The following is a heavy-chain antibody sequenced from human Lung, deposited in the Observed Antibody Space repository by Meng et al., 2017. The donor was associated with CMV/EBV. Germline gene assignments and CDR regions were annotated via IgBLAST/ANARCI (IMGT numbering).Heavy chain of an antibody. V-gene: IGHV1-18*01. D-gene: IGHD3-9*01. CDR3: ARSITIFQIDY. J-gene: IGHJ4*02. CDR2: INTYNGNT. Sequence: SXXVSCKASGYHFSSYGITWVRQAPGQGLEWMGWINTYNGNTNYAQKFQGRVTVTTDTSTRTTHMELRSLRSDDTAVYYCARSITIFQIDYWGQGTLVTVSS. CDR1: GYHFSSYG.